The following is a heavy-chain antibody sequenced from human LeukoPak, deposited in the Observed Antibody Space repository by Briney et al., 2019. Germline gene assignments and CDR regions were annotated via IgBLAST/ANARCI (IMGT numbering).Heavy chain of an antibody. CDR2: INHSGST. V-gene: IGHV4-34*01. Sequence: PSETLSLTCAVYGGSFSGYYWSWIRQPPGKGLEWIGEINHSGSTNYNPSLKSRVTISVDTSKNQFSLKLSSVTAADTAVYHCARGWFDPWGQGTLVTVSS. CDR3: ARGWFDP. J-gene: IGHJ5*02. CDR1: GGSFSGYY.